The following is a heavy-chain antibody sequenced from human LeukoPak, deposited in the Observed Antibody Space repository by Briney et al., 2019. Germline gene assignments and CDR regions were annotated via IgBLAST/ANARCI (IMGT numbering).Heavy chain of an antibody. Sequence: GGSLRLSCAASGFTFSSYSMNWVRQAPGKRLEWISYISSNSSTIFYADSVRGRFTISRDNAKNSLYVQMNSLRADDTAIYYCARDGLMDVWGTGTTVTVSS. CDR2: ISSNSSTI. CDR1: GFTFSSYS. V-gene: IGHV3-48*01. J-gene: IGHJ6*03. CDR3: ARDGLMDV.